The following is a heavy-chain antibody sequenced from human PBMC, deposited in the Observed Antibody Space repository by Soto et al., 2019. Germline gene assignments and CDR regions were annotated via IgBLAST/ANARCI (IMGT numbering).Heavy chain of an antibody. V-gene: IGHV4-31*03. CDR1: GGSISSGGYY. D-gene: IGHD2-2*01. J-gene: IGHJ5*02. Sequence: QVQLQESGPGLVKPSQTLSLTCTVSGGSISSGGYYWSWIRQHPGKGLEWIGYIYHSGTTYYNPSLKRRVTTSVDPSKKQVFLKLTSVTAADPAVYSLASVRGNQLLGWLDPMRQGTLVTVSS. CDR2: IYHSGTT. CDR3: ASVRGNQLLGWLDP.